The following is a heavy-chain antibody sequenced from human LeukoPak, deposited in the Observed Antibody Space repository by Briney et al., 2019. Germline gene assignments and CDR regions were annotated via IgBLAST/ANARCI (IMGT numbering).Heavy chain of an antibody. D-gene: IGHD3-3*01. CDR2: INTNTGNP. J-gene: IGHJ6*03. CDR3: ARGRGDYDFWSGYLSYYYYYMDV. Sequence: ASVKVSCKASGYTFTSYAMNWVRQAPGQGLEWMGWINTNTGNPTYAQGFTGRFVFSLDTSVSTAYLQISSLKAEDTAVYYCARGRGDYDFWSGYLSYYYYYMDVWGKGTTVTVSS. V-gene: IGHV7-4-1*02. CDR1: GYTFTSYA.